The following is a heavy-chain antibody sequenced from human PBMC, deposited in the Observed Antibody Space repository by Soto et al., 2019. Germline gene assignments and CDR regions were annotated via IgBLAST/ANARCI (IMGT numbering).Heavy chain of an antibody. V-gene: IGHV3-11*01. D-gene: IGHD3-22*01. Sequence: SLLLSGAASGFTFSASNVGWIRQAQGKGLEWVSYISGSGGTMYYVDSVKGRFTISRDNTKNWLYLQMSSLRDEDTDVYYCARDLYYDGSGYYSGGSDYRGQGSMGT. CDR2: ISGSGGTM. J-gene: IGHJ4*02. CDR3: ARDLYYDGSGYYSGGSDY. CDR1: GFTFSASN.